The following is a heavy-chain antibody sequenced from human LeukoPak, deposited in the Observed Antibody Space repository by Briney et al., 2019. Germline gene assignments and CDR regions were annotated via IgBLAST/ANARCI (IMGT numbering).Heavy chain of an antibody. V-gene: IGHV3-48*03. CDR3: ARSGGYSYGYVPDY. J-gene: IGHJ4*02. CDR1: GFTFSSYE. Sequence: RGSLRLSCAAFGFTFSSYEMNWVRQAPGKGLEWVSYISSSGSTIYYADSVKGRFTISRDNAKNSLYLQMNSLRAEDTAVYYCARSGGYSYGYVPDYWGQGTLVTVSS. CDR2: ISSSGSTI. D-gene: IGHD5-18*01.